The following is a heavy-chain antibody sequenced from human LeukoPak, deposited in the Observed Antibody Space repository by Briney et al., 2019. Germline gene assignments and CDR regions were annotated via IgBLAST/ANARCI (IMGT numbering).Heavy chain of an antibody. J-gene: IGHJ6*03. CDR3: ARFYHSGDWLLFYYYYYMDV. Sequence: PGGSLRLSCAASGFTFSSYSMNWVRQAPGKGLEWVSYISSSSSTIYYADSVKGRFTISRDNAKNSLYLQMSSLRDEDTAVYYCARFYHSGDWLLFYYYYYMDVWGKGTTVTVSS. V-gene: IGHV3-48*02. CDR2: ISSSSSTI. CDR1: GFTFSSYS. D-gene: IGHD3-3*01.